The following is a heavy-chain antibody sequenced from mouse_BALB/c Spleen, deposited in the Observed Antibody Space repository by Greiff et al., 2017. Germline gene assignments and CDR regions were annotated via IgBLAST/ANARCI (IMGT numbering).Heavy chain of an antibody. D-gene: IGHD1-1*02. CDR2: IYWDDDK. V-gene: IGHV8-12*01. J-gene: IGHJ3*01. Sequence: QVQLQQSGPGILQPSQTLSLTCSFSGFSLSTSGMGVSWIRQPSGKGLEWLAHIYWDDDKRYNPSLKSRLTISKDTSSNQVFLKITSVDTADTATYYCARGGGWFAYWGQGTLVTVSA. CDR3: ARGGGWFAY. CDR1: GFSLSTSGMG.